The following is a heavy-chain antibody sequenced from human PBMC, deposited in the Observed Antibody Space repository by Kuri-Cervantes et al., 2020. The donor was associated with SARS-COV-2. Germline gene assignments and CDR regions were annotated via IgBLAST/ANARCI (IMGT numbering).Heavy chain of an antibody. J-gene: IGHJ5*02. Sequence: GSLRLSCTVSGGSISSSSYYWGWIRQPPGKGLEWIGSIYHSGSTYYNPSLKSRVTISVDTSKNQFSLKPSSVTAADTAVYYCARHVGYCSSTSCRQGIWFDPWGQGTLVTVSS. V-gene: IGHV4-39*01. CDR2: IYHSGST. CDR3: ARHVGYCSSTSCRQGIWFDP. D-gene: IGHD2-2*01. CDR1: GGSISSSSYY.